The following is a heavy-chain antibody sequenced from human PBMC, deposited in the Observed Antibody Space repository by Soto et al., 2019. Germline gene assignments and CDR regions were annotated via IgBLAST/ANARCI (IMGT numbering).Heavy chain of an antibody. CDR2: IRNRANSYTT. CDR1: GLTFSDHY. CDR3: ATTSRWDPRDFDY. D-gene: IGHD1-26*01. V-gene: IGHV3-72*01. J-gene: IGHJ4*02. Sequence: EVQLVESGGGLVQPGGSLRLSCAASGLTFSDHYMDWVRQAPGKGLEWVARIRNRANSYTTEYAASVKGRFTISRDESKNSLYLQMNILETEDTAMYYCATTSRWDPRDFDYWGQGTLVTVSS.